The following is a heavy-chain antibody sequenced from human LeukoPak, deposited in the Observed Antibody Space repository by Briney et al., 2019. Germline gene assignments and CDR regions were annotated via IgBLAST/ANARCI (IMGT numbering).Heavy chain of an antibody. CDR3: ATVYRVGVFGVVRPFDY. CDR1: GYTLTELS. J-gene: IGHJ4*02. Sequence: ASVKVSCKVSGYTLTELSMHWVRQAPGKGLEWMGGFDPEDGETIYAQKFQGRVTMTEDTSTDTAYMELSSLRSEDTAVYYCATVYRVGVFGVVRPFDYWGQGTLVTVSS. D-gene: IGHD3-3*01. CDR2: FDPEDGET. V-gene: IGHV1-24*01.